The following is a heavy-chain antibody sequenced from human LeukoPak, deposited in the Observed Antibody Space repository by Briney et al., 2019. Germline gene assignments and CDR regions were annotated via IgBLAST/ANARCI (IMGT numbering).Heavy chain of an antibody. D-gene: IGHD3-3*01. V-gene: IGHV3-30*03. J-gene: IGHJ4*02. CDR2: ISYDGSNK. CDR3: ARVMREWLFATDY. Sequence: GGSLRLSCAASGFTFSSYGMHWVRQAPGKGLEWVAVISYDGSNKYYADSVKGRFTISRDNSKNTLYLQMNSLRAEDTAVYYCARVMREWLFATDYWGQGTLVTVSS. CDR1: GFTFSSYG.